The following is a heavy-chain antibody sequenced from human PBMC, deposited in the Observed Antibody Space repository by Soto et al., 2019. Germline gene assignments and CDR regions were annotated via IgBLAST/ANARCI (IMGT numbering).Heavy chain of an antibody. D-gene: IGHD3-10*01. V-gene: IGHV4-59*01. CDR3: ARDSYSGSGSYSPRLNWFDP. Sequence: SETLSLTCTVSGDSISNYYWSWIRQPPGKGLEWIGYIFYTGTTNYNPSLKSRVTISVDTSKNQLSLRLSSVTVADTAVYYCARDSYSGSGSYSPRLNWFDPWGQGTLVTVSS. CDR1: GDSISNYY. J-gene: IGHJ5*02. CDR2: IFYTGTT.